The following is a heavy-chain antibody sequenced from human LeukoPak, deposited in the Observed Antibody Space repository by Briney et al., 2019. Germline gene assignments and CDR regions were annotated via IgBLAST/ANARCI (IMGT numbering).Heavy chain of an antibody. D-gene: IGHD1-26*01. V-gene: IGHV1-2*02. CDR1: GYTFTGYY. CDR3: ARDQGGSYTPSSDP. Sequence: ASVKVSCKASGYTFTGYYMHWVRQAPGQGLEWMGWINPNSGGTNYAQKFQGRVTMTRDTSISTAYMELSRLRSDDTAVYYCARDQGGSYTPSSDPWGQGTLVTVSS. CDR2: INPNSGGT. J-gene: IGHJ5*02.